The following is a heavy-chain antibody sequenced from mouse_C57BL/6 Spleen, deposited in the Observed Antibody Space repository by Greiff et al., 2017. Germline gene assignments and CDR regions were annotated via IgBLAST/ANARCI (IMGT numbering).Heavy chain of an antibody. J-gene: IGHJ1*03. CDR3: ARGDGYYEGYFDV. D-gene: IGHD2-3*01. V-gene: IGHV5-17*01. Sequence: EVQLVESGGGLVKPGGSLKLSCAASGFTFSDYGMHWVRQAPEKGLEWVAYISSGSSTIYYADTVKGRFTIARDNAKNTLFLQMTSLRSEDTAMYYCARGDGYYEGYFDVWGTGTTVTVSS. CDR1: GFTFSDYG. CDR2: ISSGSSTI.